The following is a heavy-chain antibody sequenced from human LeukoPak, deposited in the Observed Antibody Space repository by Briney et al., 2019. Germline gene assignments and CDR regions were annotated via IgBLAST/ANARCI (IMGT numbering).Heavy chain of an antibody. V-gene: IGHV1-2*02. CDR2: INPNSGAT. Sequence: ASVQVSCKASGYTFTGYHLHWVRQAPGQGLEWMGWINPNSGATNYAQKFQGRVTMTRDTSISTAYMELRRLTSDDTAVYYCARGDIVVVVAAKLDPWGQGTLVTVSS. CDR1: GYTFTGYH. D-gene: IGHD2-15*01. CDR3: ARGDIVVVVAAKLDP. J-gene: IGHJ5*02.